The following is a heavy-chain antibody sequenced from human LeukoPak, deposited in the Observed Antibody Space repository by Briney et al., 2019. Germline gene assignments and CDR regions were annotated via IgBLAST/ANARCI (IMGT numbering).Heavy chain of an antibody. Sequence: GGSLRLSCAASGLTFSTYTMNWVRQAPAKGLEWVSSISSSSSYIHYADSVKGRFTISRDNAKNSLYLQMNSLRAEDTAVYCCARGYYDFWRGYPYYYYYGMDVWGQGTTVTVSS. D-gene: IGHD3-3*01. CDR2: ISSSSSYI. CDR3: ARGYYDFWRGYPYYYYYGMDV. CDR1: GLTFSTYT. J-gene: IGHJ6*02. V-gene: IGHV3-21*01.